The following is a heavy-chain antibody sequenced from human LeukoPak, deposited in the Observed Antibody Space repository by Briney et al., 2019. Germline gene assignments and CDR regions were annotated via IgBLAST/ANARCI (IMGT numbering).Heavy chain of an antibody. V-gene: IGHV4-34*01. D-gene: IGHD5-24*01. CDR1: GGSFSGYY. Sequence: SETLSLTCAVYGGSFSGYYWSWIRQPPGKGLEWIGEINHSGSTNYNPSLKSRVTISVDTSKNQFSLKLSSVTAADTAVYYCARQRDPFDYWGQGTLVTVSS. CDR2: INHSGST. J-gene: IGHJ4*02. CDR3: ARQRDPFDY.